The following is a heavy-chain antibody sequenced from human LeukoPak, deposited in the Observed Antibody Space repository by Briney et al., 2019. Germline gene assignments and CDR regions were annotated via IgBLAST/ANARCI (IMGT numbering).Heavy chain of an antibody. CDR3: ARETFGEFAYYFDY. CDR2: IWYDGSNK. V-gene: IGHV3-33*01. D-gene: IGHD3-10*01. CDR1: GFTFSSYG. J-gene: IGHJ4*02. Sequence: GRSLRLSCAASGFTFSSYGMHWVRQAPGKGLEWVAVIWYDGSNKYYADSVKGRFTISRDNSKNTLYLQMNSLRAEDTAVYYCARETFGEFAYYFDYWGQGTLVTVSS.